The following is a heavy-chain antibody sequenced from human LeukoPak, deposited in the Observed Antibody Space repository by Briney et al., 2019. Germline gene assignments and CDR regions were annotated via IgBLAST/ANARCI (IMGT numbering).Heavy chain of an antibody. J-gene: IGHJ4*02. CDR2: INTNTGDP. CDR1: GYAFTTYS. D-gene: IGHD3-22*01. V-gene: IGHV7-4-1*02. CDR3: VRPGVGSGYFFPFEY. Sequence: GASMKVSCKASGYAFTTYSMNWVRQAPGQGLEWMGWINTNTGDPMYAQGFIGRFVFSLDTSVSTAYLQISSLKTEDTAVYYCVRPGVGSGYFFPFEYWGQGTQVTVSS.